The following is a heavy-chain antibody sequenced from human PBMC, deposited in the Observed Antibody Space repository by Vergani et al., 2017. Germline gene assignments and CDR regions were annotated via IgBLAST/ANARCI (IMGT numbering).Heavy chain of an antibody. D-gene: IGHD3-10*01. Sequence: QVQLVESGGGVVQPGGSLRLSCAASGFTFSSSGMHWVRQAPGKGLEWVAFIRYDGSNKYYADSVKGRFTISRDNSKNTLYLQMNSLRAEDTAVYYCAKAVTYYYGSGSPHDYWGQGTLVTVSS. CDR1: GFTFSSSG. V-gene: IGHV3-30*02. CDR3: AKAVTYYYGSGSPHDY. CDR2: IRYDGSNK. J-gene: IGHJ4*02.